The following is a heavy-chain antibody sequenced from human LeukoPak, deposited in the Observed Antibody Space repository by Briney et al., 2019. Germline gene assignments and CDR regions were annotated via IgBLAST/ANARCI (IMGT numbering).Heavy chain of an antibody. J-gene: IGHJ4*02. CDR3: ARQTPDIYSYGYFDSYDY. D-gene: IGHD5-18*01. CDR2: IYSSGTT. V-gene: IGHV4-39*01. Sequence: PGGSLRLSCAASGFTFSSYAMSWVRQPPGKGLEWIGSIYSSGTTYYNPSLKSRVSIYVDTSKNQFSLKLSSVTAADTAVYYCARQTPDIYSYGYFDSYDYWGQGTLVTVSS. CDR1: GFTFSSYA.